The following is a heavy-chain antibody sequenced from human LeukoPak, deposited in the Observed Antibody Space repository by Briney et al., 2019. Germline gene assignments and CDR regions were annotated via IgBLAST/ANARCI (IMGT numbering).Heavy chain of an antibody. V-gene: IGHV4-34*01. CDR2: INHSGST. J-gene: IGHJ1*01. D-gene: IGHD3-10*01. CDR3: ARGAPYYYGSGSYTRYLQH. Sequence: SETLSLTCAVYGGSFSGYYWSWIRQPPGKGLEWIGEINHSGSTNYNPSLKSRVTISVDTSKNQFSLKLSSVTAADTAVYYCARGAPYYYGSGSYTRYLQHWGQGTLVTVSS. CDR1: GGSFSGYY.